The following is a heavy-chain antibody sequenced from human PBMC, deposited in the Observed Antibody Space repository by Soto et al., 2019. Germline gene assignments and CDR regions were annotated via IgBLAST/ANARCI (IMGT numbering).Heavy chain of an antibody. CDR3: ARGAITVFGVVVGSMDV. D-gene: IGHD3-3*01. CDR1: GGTFNNYG. Sequence: QEQLVQSGAEVKKPGSSLKVSYKATGGTFNNYGISWVRQAPGQGLEWMGGTIPMFGTTEYAQKFQGRVTITADKSTRTVYMELTSLKFEDTAVYFCARGAITVFGVVVGSMDVWGQGTKVTVSS. J-gene: IGHJ6*02. CDR2: TIPMFGTT. V-gene: IGHV1-69*06.